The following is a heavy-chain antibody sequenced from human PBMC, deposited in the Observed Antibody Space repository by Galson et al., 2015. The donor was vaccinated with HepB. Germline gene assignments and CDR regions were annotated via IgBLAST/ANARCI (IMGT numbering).Heavy chain of an antibody. CDR1: GFIVSSNY. V-gene: IGHV3-66*01. CDR2: IYSGGST. Sequence: SLRLSCAASGFIVSSNYMSWVRQAPGKGLEWVSVIYSGGSTYYADSVKGRFTISRDKSKNTLFLQMNSLRAEDTAVYYCARAWSYRADFDYWGQGTLVTVSS. J-gene: IGHJ4*02. CDR3: ARAWSYRADFDY. D-gene: IGHD3-10*01.